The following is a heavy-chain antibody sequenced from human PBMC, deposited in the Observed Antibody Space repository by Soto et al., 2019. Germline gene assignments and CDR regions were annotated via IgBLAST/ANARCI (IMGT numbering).Heavy chain of an antibody. J-gene: IGHJ3*02. Sequence: GESLKISCKGSGYTFTNYWVAWVRQKPGKGLEWMGTFYPGDSTSTYSPSFQGQVTISVDKSISTAYLHLSSLKASDTAMYYCARIIGYCRNNDCSWTFDIWGQGTMVTVSS. CDR1: GYTFTNYW. CDR2: FYPGDSTS. D-gene: IGHD2-2*03. V-gene: IGHV5-51*01. CDR3: ARIIGYCRNNDCSWTFDI.